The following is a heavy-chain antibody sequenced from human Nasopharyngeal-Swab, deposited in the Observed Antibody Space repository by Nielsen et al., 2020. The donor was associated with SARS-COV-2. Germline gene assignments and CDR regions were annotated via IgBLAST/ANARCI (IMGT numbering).Heavy chain of an antibody. CDR2: INHSGST. J-gene: IGHJ6*02. CDR3: ARGPGEVGTTYYYYYGMDV. D-gene: IGHD1-1*01. Sequence: PGKGLEWIGEINHSGSTNYNPSLKSRVTISVDTSKNQFSLKLSSVTAADTAVYYCARGPGEVGTTYYYYYGMDVWGQGTTVNRLL. V-gene: IGHV4-34*01.